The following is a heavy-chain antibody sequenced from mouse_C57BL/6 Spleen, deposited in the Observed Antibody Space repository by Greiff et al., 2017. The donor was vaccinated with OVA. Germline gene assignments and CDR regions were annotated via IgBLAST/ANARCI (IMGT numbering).Heavy chain of an antibody. D-gene: IGHD2-1*01. J-gene: IGHJ3*01. CDR2: IDPSDSYT. CDR3: ARSDYGNYAWFAY. V-gene: IGHV1-50*01. Sequence: VQLQQSGAELVKPGASVKLSCKASGYTFTSYWMQWVKQRPGQGLEWIGEIDPSDSYTNYNQKFKGKATLTVDTSSSTAYMQLSSLTSEDSAVYYCARSDYGNYAWFAYWGQGTLVTVSA. CDR1: GYTFTSYW.